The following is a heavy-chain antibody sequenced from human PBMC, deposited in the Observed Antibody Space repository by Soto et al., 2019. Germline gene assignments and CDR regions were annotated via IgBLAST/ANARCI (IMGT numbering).Heavy chain of an antibody. V-gene: IGHV1-2*02. D-gene: IGHD4-17*01. J-gene: IGHJ4*02. CDR1: GYTFTGYY. Sequence: ASVKVSCKASGYTFTGYYMHWVRQAPGQGLEWMGWINPNSGGTNYAQKFQGRVTMTRDTSISTAYMELSRLRSDDTAVYYCARXSTVYGDYGRQAYDFDYWGQGTLVTVSS. CDR3: ARXSTVYGDYGRQAYDFDY. CDR2: INPNSGGT.